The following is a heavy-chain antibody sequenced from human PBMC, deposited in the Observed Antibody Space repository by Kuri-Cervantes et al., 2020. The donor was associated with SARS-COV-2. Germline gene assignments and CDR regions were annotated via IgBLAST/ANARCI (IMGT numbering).Heavy chain of an antibody. D-gene: IGHD6-13*01. J-gene: IGHJ4*02. CDR2: ISYDGSNK. CDR1: GFTFSSYE. V-gene: IGHV3-30*07. CDR3: TTFCDSNC. Sequence: LSLTCAASGFTFSSYEMNWVRQAPGKGLEWVAVISYDGSNKYYADSVKGRFTISRDNSKNTLYLQMNSLKTEDTAVYYCTTFCDSNCWGQGTLVTVSS.